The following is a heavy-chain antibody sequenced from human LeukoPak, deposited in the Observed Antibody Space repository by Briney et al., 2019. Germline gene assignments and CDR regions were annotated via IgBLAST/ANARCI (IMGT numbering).Heavy chain of an antibody. D-gene: IGHD3-22*01. V-gene: IGHV3-7*01. Sequence: GGSLRLSCAASGFTFSKYWMTWVRQAPGKGLERVANIRGDGSVNYLLDSVKGRFTISRDNVKNSLSLEMNNLRAEDTAMYSCSRDANYYDSSRHYFDAFDIWGQGTMVTVSS. J-gene: IGHJ3*02. CDR2: IRGDGSVN. CDR1: GFTFSKYW. CDR3: SRDANYYDSSRHYFDAFDI.